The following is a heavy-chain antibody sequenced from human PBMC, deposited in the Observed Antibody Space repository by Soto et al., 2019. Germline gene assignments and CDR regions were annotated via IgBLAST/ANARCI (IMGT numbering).Heavy chain of an antibody. CDR1: GESFSGYY. CDR3: ARIRYNWNSDY. CDR2: INHSGST. V-gene: IGHV4-34*01. D-gene: IGHD1-20*01. J-gene: IGHJ4*02. Sequence: PSETLSLTCAVYGESFSGYYWSWIRQPPGKGLEWIGEINHSGSTNYNPSLKSRVTISVDTSKNQFSLKLSSVTAADTAVYYCARIRYNWNSDYWGQGTLVTVSS.